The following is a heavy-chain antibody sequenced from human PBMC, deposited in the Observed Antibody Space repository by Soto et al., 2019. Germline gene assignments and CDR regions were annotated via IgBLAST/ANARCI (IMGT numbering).Heavy chain of an antibody. CDR1: TGSTNSFY. J-gene: IGHJ4*02. D-gene: IGHD5-12*01. CDR3: ARSRDGYNLNPIDQ. CDR2: FFYTGST. V-gene: IGHV4-59*01. Sequence: QVQLQVSGPGLVKPSATLSLSCTVSTGSTNSFYWSWIRQPPGKGLQWLGYFFYTGSTNHNPSLKSLVTISLDMSSNQFSLRLSSVTAADTAMYYCARSRDGYNLNPIDQWGQGLLVTVSS.